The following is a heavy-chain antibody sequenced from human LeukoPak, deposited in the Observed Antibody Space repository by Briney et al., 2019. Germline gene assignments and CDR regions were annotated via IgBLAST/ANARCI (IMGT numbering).Heavy chain of an antibody. D-gene: IGHD3-9*01. CDR1: GFTFSSYS. J-gene: IGHJ3*02. CDR2: ISSSSSYI. CDR3: ARDPDLTGYSILDAFDI. Sequence: GGSLRLSCAASGFTFSSYSMNWVRQAPGKGLEWVSSISSSSSYIYYADSVKGRFTISRDNAKNSLYLQINSLRAEDTAVYYCARDPDLTGYSILDAFDIWGQGTMVTVSS. V-gene: IGHV3-21*01.